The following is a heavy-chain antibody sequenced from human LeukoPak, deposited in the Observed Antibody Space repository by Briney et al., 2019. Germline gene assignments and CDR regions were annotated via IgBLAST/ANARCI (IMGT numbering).Heavy chain of an antibody. V-gene: IGHV3-7*03. D-gene: IGHD3-10*01. J-gene: IGHJ4*02. Sequence: GGSLRLSCAASGFTFSSYWMSWVRQAPGKGLEWVANIKQDGSEKCYVDSVKGRFTISSDNAKNSLYLQMNSLRAEGTAVYYCARGGRVRGVITPPFDYWGQGTLVTVSS. CDR3: ARGGRVRGVITPPFDY. CDR1: GFTFSSYW. CDR2: IKQDGSEK.